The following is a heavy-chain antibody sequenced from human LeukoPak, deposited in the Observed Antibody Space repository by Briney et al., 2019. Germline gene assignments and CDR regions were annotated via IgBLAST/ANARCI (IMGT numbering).Heavy chain of an antibody. J-gene: IGHJ5*02. CDR3: AREGDVDTATWHWFDP. CDR1: GGTFSSYA. Sequence: GSSVKVSCKASGGTFSSYAISWVRQAPGQGLEWMGRIIPILGIASYAQKFQGRVTMTRDTSTSTVYMELSSLRSEDTAVYYCAREGDVDTATWHWFDPWGQGTLVTVSS. V-gene: IGHV1-69*04. CDR2: IIPILGIA. D-gene: IGHD5-18*01.